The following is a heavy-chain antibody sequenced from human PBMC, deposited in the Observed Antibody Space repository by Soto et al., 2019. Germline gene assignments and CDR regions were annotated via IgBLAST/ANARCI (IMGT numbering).Heavy chain of an antibody. J-gene: IGHJ3*01. Sequence: PGGSLRLSCAASGFTFSSYEMDWVRQAPGKGLEWVAYISSSGTILYGDSVKGRFTISRDNTDNSLYLQMNSLTAEDTAVYYCTKEKSVMYSGYDAFDVWGRGTMVTVPS. V-gene: IGHV3-48*03. CDR1: GFTFSSYE. CDR3: TKEKSVMYSGYDAFDV. CDR2: ISSSGTI. D-gene: IGHD5-12*01.